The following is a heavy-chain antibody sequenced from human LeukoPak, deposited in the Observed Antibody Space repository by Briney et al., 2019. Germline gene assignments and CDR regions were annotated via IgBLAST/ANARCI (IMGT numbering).Heavy chain of an antibody. D-gene: IGHD2-15*01. Sequence: ASVTVSCKASGYTFTGYYMHWVRQAPGQGLEWMGWINPNSGGTNYAQKFQGRVTMTRDTSISTAYMELSRLRSDDTAVYYCARGARDIVGVVAARVWFDPWGQGTLVTVSS. CDR3: ARGARDIVGVVAARVWFDP. CDR1: GYTFTGYY. J-gene: IGHJ5*02. CDR2: INPNSGGT. V-gene: IGHV1-2*02.